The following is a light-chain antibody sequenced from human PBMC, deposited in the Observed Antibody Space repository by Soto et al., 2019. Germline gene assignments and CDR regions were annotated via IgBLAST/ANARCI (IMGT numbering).Light chain of an antibody. V-gene: IGKV2-28*01. CDR2: LGS. CDR1: QSLLHSDGFNY. Sequence: DIVRTQFPRSLRVSPGEPASISCRSSQSLLHSDGFNYLDWYLQKPGQSPQLLIYLGSTRASGVPDRFSGSGSGTDFTLKISRVEAEDVGVYYCMQALQTGWTFGQGTKVDIK. J-gene: IGKJ1*01. CDR3: MQALQTGWT.